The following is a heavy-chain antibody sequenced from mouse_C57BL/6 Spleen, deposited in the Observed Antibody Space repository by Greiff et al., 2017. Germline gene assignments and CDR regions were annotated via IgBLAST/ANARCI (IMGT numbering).Heavy chain of an antibody. V-gene: IGHV1-64*01. D-gene: IGHD2-3*01. CDR3: ARGYDGYGDYFDY. Sequence: QVQLQQSGAELVKPGASVKLSCKASGYTFTSYWMHWVKQRPGQGLEWIGMIHPNSGSTNYNEKFKSKATLTVDKSSSTAYMQLSSLTSEDSAVYYGARGYDGYGDYFDYWGQGTTLTVSS. J-gene: IGHJ2*01. CDR1: GYTFTSYW. CDR2: IHPNSGST.